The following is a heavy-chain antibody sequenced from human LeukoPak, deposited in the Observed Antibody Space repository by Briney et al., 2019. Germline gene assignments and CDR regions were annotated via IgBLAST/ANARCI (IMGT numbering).Heavy chain of an antibody. V-gene: IGHV4-39*07. J-gene: IGHJ6*02. Sequence: SETLSLTCTVSGGSISSSNYFWGWVRQPPGKGLEWIGTISYSGTTHDNPSLKSRVIISVDTSKNQFSLKLSSVTAADTAVYYCAGSIAVAGIAPMDVWGQGTTVTVSS. CDR1: GGSISSSNYF. CDR3: AGSIAVAGIAPMDV. D-gene: IGHD6-19*01. CDR2: ISYSGTT.